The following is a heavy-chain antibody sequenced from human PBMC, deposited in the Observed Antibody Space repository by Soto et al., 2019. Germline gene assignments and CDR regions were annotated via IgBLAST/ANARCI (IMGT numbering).Heavy chain of an antibody. CDR1: GGTFSSYT. D-gene: IGHD4-4*01. J-gene: IGHJ6*03. V-gene: IGHV1-69*02. Sequence: SVKVSCKASGGTFSSYTISWVRQAPGQGLEWMGRIIPILGIANYAQKFQGRVTITADKSTSTAYMELSSLRSEDTAVYYCARGTKDSNYGFDYYYYMDVWGKGTTVTVSS. CDR2: IIPILGIA. CDR3: ARGTKDSNYGFDYYYYMDV.